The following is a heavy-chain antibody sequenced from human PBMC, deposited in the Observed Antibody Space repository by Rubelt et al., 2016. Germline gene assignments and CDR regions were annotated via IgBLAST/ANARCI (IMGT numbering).Heavy chain of an antibody. Sequence: QVQLQESGPGLVKPSETLSLTCSVSGASITTHYWSWVRQFPGKGLEWLVYGHYGGSTNYNPSLKSRLIMSVDTSKNQFSPKRSSWTAAETAVNYCARHEQQLAAFDIWGPGTMVTVSS. CDR3: ARHEQQLAAFDI. CDR2: GHYGGST. J-gene: IGHJ3*02. CDR1: GASITTHY. D-gene: IGHD6-13*01. V-gene: IGHV4-59*11.